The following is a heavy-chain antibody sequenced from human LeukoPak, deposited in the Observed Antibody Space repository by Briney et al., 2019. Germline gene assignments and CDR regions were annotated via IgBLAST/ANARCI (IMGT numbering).Heavy chain of an antibody. J-gene: IGHJ6*02. Sequence: SVKVSCKASGGSFSSYAISWVRQAPGQGLEWMGGIIPIFGTANYAQKFQGRVTITADESTSTAYMELSSLRSEDTAVYYCAREGVVVTAFYYYYGMDVWGQGTTVTVSS. CDR1: GGSFSSYA. CDR3: AREGVVVTAFYYYYGMDV. CDR2: IIPIFGTA. D-gene: IGHD2-21*02. V-gene: IGHV1-69*01.